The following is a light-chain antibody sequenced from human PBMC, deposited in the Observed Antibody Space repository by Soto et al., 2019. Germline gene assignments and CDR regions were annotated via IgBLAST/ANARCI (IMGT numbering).Light chain of an antibody. Sequence: QSVLTQPPSVSAAPGQKVTISCSGSNSNVGSNYVSWYQHLPGTAPKLLIYNNNPRPSGIRDRFSGSRSGTSATLDITGLQTGEGAVYYCVVWASGLSAAVFGGGTKVTVL. CDR1: NSNVGSNY. V-gene: IGLV1-51*01. J-gene: IGLJ2*01. CDR2: NNN. CDR3: VVWASGLSAAV.